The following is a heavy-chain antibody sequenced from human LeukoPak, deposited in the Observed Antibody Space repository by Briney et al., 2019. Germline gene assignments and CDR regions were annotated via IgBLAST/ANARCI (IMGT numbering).Heavy chain of an antibody. CDR1: GFTFSSYG. CDR3: ARDPEVEAAGVYGMDV. J-gene: IGHJ6*02. CDR2: ISYDGSNK. D-gene: IGHD6-13*01. V-gene: IGHV3-30*03. Sequence: GRSLRPSCAASGFTFSSYGMHWVRQAPGKGLEWVAVISYDGSNKYYADSVKGRFTISRDNSKNTLYLQMNSLRAEDTAVYYCARDPEVEAAGVYGMDVWGQGTTVTVSS.